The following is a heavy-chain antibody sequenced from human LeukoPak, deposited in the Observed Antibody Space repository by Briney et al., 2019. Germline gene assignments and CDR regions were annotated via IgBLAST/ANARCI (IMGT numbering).Heavy chain of an antibody. CDR1: GFTFSSYG. D-gene: IGHD5-18*01. CDR3: ASVNGYGY. J-gene: IGHJ4*02. Sequence: GGSLRLSCAASGFTFSSYGLNWVRQAPGNGLESVSSISSSSSYIYYADSVKGRFTISRDHAKNSLYLQMNSLRAEDTAVYYCASVNGYGYWGQGTLLSVSS. V-gene: IGHV3-21*01. CDR2: ISSSSSYI.